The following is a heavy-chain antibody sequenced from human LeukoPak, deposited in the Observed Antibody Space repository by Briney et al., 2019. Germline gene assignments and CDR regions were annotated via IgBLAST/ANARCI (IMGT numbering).Heavy chain of an antibody. CDR3: ARGYLVPTYDFWSGYYGVFVYFDY. J-gene: IGHJ4*02. Sequence: PSETLSLTCTVSGGSISSDSYYWAWIRQPPGKGLEWIASIYYSGSTYYNPSLKSRVTMSVDTSRNQFSLKLNSVTAADTAVYYCARGYLVPTYDFWSGYYGVFVYFDYWGQGTLVTVSS. CDR1: GGSISSDSYY. CDR2: IYYSGST. D-gene: IGHD3-3*01. V-gene: IGHV4-39*01.